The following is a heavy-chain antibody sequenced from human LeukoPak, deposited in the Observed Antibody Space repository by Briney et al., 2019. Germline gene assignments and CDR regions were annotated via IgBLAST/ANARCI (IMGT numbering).Heavy chain of an antibody. J-gene: IGHJ6*03. V-gene: IGHV4-59*08. CDR2: IYYSGST. CDR1: GGSISSYY. CDR3: ARQIQGIVVVPAAMGYYYYYYMDV. Sequence: PSETLSLTCTVSGGSISSYYWSWIRQPPGKGLEWIGYIYYSGSTNYNPSLKSRVTISVDTSKNQFSLKLSSVTAADTAVYYCARQIQGIVVVPAAMGYYYYYYMDVWGKGTTVTISS. D-gene: IGHD2-2*01.